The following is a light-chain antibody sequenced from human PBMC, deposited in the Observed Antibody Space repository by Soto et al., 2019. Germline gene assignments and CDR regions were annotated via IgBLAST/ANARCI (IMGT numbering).Light chain of an antibody. CDR1: QSIGTH. Sequence: DIQMTQSPSSLSASVGDRVTITCRASQSIGTHLHWYQQKSEKAPKLLIYNTFSLQSGVPSRFSGSGSGTDFTLTITSLQPEDFATYYCQQSYRTPRTFGQGTKLEIK. CDR2: NTF. V-gene: IGKV1-39*01. J-gene: IGKJ2*01. CDR3: QQSYRTPRT.